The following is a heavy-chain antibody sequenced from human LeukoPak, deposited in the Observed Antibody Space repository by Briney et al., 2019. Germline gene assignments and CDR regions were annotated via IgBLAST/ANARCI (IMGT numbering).Heavy chain of an antibody. Sequence: PGGSLRLSCAASGFTFSSYGMHWVRQAPGKGLEGVAFIRYDGSNKYYADSVKGRFTISRDNSKNTLYLQMNSLRAEDTAVYYCAKDRSKWELLFDYWGQGTLVTVSS. D-gene: IGHD1-26*01. CDR1: GFTFSSYG. J-gene: IGHJ4*02. CDR2: IRYDGSNK. V-gene: IGHV3-30*02. CDR3: AKDRSKWELLFDY.